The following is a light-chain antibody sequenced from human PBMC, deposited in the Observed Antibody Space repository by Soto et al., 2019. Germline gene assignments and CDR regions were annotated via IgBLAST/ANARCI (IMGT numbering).Light chain of an antibody. V-gene: IGKV1-39*01. CDR2: AAS. CDR3: QQGYIIPRV. J-gene: IGKJ1*01. Sequence: DIQMTQSPSSLSASVGDRVTITCRASQNIGSYVNWYQHKPGKAPNLLIYAASTLRSGVPSRFAGSGYGTDFSLTISSLQPEDFATYYCQQGYIIPRVFGQGTTVAIK. CDR1: QNIGSY.